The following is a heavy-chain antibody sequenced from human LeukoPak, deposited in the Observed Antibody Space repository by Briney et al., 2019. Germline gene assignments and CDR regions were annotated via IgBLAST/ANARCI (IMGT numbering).Heavy chain of an antibody. CDR3: AKDRWYMRFLRPLLPENWFDP. D-gene: IGHD3-3*01. V-gene: IGHV3-30*18. CDR2: ISYDGSNK. CDR1: GFTFSSYG. J-gene: IGHJ5*02. Sequence: GRSLRLSCAASGFTFSSYGMHWVRQAPGKGLEWVAVISYDGSNKYYADSVKGRFTISRDKSKNTLYLQMNSLRAEDTAVYYCAKDRWYMRFLRPLLPENWFDPWGQGTLVTVSS.